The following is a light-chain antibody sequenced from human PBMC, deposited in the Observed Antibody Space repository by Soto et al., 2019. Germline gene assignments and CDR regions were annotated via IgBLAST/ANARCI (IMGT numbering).Light chain of an antibody. CDR2: GAS. CDR3: QQYYNWPAYT. V-gene: IGKV3-15*01. Sequence: IVMTQSPVTLSVSSGERVTLSCRASETVRTNLAWFQQKPGQTPRLLIFGASTRATGIPTRFTGSGSETEFTLTIDSLQSEDLAVYYCQQYYNWPAYTFGQGTKLEI. J-gene: IGKJ2*01. CDR1: ETVRTN.